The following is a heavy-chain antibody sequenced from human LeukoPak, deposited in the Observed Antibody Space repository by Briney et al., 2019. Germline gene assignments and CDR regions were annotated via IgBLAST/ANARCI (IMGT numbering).Heavy chain of an antibody. CDR2: MYLDGRT. J-gene: IGHJ4*02. Sequence: PSETLSLTCAVSGVSISSLNLWSWLRQPPGKGLEWVGEMYLDGRTNFHPSVRGRVTISVDTSKNQFSLKLSSVTAADTAVYYCARQVMGSSSWYPYYFDYWGQGTLVTVSS. D-gene: IGHD6-13*01. CDR1: GVSISSLNL. V-gene: IGHV4-4*02. CDR3: ARQVMGSSSWYPYYFDY.